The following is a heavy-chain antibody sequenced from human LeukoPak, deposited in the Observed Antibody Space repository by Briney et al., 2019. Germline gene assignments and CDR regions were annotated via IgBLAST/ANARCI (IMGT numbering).Heavy chain of an antibody. CDR3: ARGRPHGNDY. V-gene: IGHV3-74*01. CDR2: IASDGSST. Sequence: GGSLRLSCAASGFTFTSYWMSWVRQAPGKGLVWVSRIASDGSSTTYADSVKGRFSISRDKAKNTLYLQMNSLRVEDTAVYYCARGRPHGNDYWGQGTLVTVSS. CDR1: GFTFTSYW. D-gene: IGHD4-23*01. J-gene: IGHJ4*02.